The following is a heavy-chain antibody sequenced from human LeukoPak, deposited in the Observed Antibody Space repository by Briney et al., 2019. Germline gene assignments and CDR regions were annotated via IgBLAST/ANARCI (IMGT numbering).Heavy chain of an antibody. CDR3: AKDGRSDSSSWAAFDY. CDR1: GFTFSSYG. V-gene: IGHV3-30*18. J-gene: IGHJ4*02. CDR2: ISYDGSNK. D-gene: IGHD6-13*01. Sequence: GGSLRLSCAASGFTFSSYGMHWVRQAPGKGLEWVAVISYDGSNKYYADSVKGRFTISRDNSKNTLYLQMNSLRAEDTAVYYCAKDGRSDSSSWAAFDYWGQGTLVTVSS.